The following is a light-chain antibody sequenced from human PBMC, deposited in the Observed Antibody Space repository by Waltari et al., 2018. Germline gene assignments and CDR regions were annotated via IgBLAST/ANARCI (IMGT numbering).Light chain of an antibody. CDR2: GAS. CDR1: QGISNF. Sequence: DIQMTQSPSSLSASVGDRVTITCRPSQGISNFLAWYQQKSGKVPKLLIYGASTLQSGVPSRFSGSGSGTEFTLTISSLQTEDVATYYCQKYNSAPWTFGQGTKVEIK. J-gene: IGKJ1*01. CDR3: QKYNSAPWT. V-gene: IGKV1-27*01.